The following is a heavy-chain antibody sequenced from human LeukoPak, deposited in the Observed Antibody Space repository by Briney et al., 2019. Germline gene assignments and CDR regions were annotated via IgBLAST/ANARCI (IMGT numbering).Heavy chain of an antibody. CDR3: ARDRVQQRRGSLVTTGNPPDY. V-gene: IGHV1-2*02. CDR1: GYTFTGYF. CDR2: INPNSGGT. Sequence: GASVKVSCKASGYTFTGYFMHWVRQAPGQGLEWMGWINPNSGGTSYLQNFQGRVTMTRDTSISTAYMDLSRLRSEDTAVYYCARDRVQQRRGSLVTTGNPPDYWGQGTLVTVSS. J-gene: IGHJ4*02. D-gene: IGHD1-1*01.